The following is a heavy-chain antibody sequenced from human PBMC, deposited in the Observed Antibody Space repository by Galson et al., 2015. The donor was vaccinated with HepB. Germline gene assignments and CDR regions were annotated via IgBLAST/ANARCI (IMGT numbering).Heavy chain of an antibody. D-gene: IGHD3-22*01. CDR2: INTKTGNP. J-gene: IGHJ4*02. V-gene: IGHV7-4-1*02. CDR1: GYTFTNFG. CDR3: ARDYYDSRSDY. Sequence: SVKVSCKASGYTFTNFGINWVRQAPGQGLEWMGWINTKTGNPVFAQGFTGRFVFSLDTSVSTAYLQISSLKAEDTAVYYCARDYYDSRSDYWGQGTLVTVSS.